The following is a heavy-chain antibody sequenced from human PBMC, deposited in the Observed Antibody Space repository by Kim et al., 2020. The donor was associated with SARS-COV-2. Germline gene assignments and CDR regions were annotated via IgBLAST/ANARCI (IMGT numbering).Heavy chain of an antibody. CDR2: DT. D-gene: IGHD3-10*01. V-gene: IGHV3-13*01. Sequence: DTYYPGSVKGRFTISRENAKNSLYLHMNSLRAGDTAVYYCARDRGEGFDYWGQGTLVTVSS. J-gene: IGHJ4*02. CDR3: ARDRGEGFDY.